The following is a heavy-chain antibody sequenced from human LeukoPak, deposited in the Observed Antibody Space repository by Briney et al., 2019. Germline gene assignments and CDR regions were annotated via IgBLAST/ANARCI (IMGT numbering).Heavy chain of an antibody. CDR2: INSDGSST. CDR1: GFTFNNSW. Sequence: GGSLRLSCAAAGFTFNNSWMHWVRQAPGKGLLWVSRINSDGSSTSYADSVKGRFTISRDNAKNTLYLQMNSLRAEDTAVYYCARPLGPRNPVTTPAPFDQWGQGALVTVSS. J-gene: IGHJ4*02. CDR3: ARPLGPRNPVTTPAPFDQ. V-gene: IGHV3-74*01. D-gene: IGHD4-17*01.